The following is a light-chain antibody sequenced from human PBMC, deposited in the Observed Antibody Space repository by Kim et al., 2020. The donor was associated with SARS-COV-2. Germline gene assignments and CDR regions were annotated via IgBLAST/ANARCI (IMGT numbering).Light chain of an antibody. J-gene: IGKJ1*01. CDR3: QQYDSYPRT. Sequence: DIQMTQSPSSLSASVGDRVTITCRASQGISSWLAWYQQKPEKAPKCLIYAASSLQSGVPSRFSGGGSGTDFTLTINSLQPEDFATYYCQQYDSYPRTFGQGTKVDIK. CDR2: AAS. V-gene: IGKV1D-16*01. CDR1: QGISSW.